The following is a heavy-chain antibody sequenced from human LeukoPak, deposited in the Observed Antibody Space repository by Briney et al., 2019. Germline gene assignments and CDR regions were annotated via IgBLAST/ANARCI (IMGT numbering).Heavy chain of an antibody. J-gene: IGHJ4*02. CDR2: ISYDGSNK. V-gene: IGHV3-30-3*01. CDR3: ARVVSSSWYYYFDY. CDR1: GFTFSSYA. D-gene: IGHD6-13*01. Sequence: GGSLRLSCAASGFTFSSYAMHWVRQAPGKGLEWVAVISYDGSNKYYADSVKGRFTISRDNSKNTLYLQMNSLRAEDTAVYYCARVVSSSWYYYFDYWGQGTLVTVSS.